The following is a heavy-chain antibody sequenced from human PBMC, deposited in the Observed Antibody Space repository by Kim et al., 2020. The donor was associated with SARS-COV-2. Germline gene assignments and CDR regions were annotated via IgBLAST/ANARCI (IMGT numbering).Heavy chain of an antibody. CDR3: AKAEWARGGAFDI. D-gene: IGHD2-8*01. CDR1: GFTFSSYG. J-gene: IGHJ3*02. CDR2: ISYDGSNK. Sequence: GGSLRLSCAASGFTFSSYGMHWVRQAPGKGLEWVAVISYDGSNKYYADSVKGRFTISRDNSKNTLYLQMNSLRAEDTAVYYCAKAEWARGGAFDIWGQGTMVTVSS. V-gene: IGHV3-30*18.